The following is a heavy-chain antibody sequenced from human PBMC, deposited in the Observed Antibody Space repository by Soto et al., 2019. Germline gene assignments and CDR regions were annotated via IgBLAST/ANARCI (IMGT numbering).Heavy chain of an antibody. Sequence: QVQLVESGGGVVQPGRSLRLSCAASGFTFSSYGMHWVRQAPGKGLEWVAVIWYDGSNKYYADSVKGRFTISRDNSKNTLYLQMNSLRAEDTAVYYCARARYYAGSGSRWFWNWFDPWGQGTLVTVSS. CDR1: GFTFSSYG. V-gene: IGHV3-33*01. CDR3: ARARYYAGSGSRWFWNWFDP. J-gene: IGHJ5*02. CDR2: IWYDGSNK. D-gene: IGHD3-10*01.